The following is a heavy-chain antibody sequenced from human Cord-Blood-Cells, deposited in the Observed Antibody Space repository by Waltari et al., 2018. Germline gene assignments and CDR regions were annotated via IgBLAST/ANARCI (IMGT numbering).Heavy chain of an antibody. CDR1: GGSFSGYY. CDR3: ARVGDIVVVVAATSFDY. J-gene: IGHJ4*02. Sequence: QVQLQQWGAGLLKPSETLSLTCAVYGGSFSGYYWSWIRQPPGKGMEWIGEINHSGSTTYTPSLKGRVTISVDTSKNQFSLKLSSVTAADTAVYYCARVGDIVVVVAATSFDYWGQGTLVTVSS. V-gene: IGHV4-34*01. CDR2: INHSGST. D-gene: IGHD2-15*01.